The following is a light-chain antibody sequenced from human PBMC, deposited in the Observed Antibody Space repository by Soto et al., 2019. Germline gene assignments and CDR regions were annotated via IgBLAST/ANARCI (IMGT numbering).Light chain of an antibody. Sequence: EIVLTQSPGTLSLSPGERATLSCRASQSVSSRNLAWYRQKPGQAPSLLIYGASNRATGIPDRFSGSGSGTDFTLTISRLVPEDFAVYYCLRYGDSPPAYTFGQGTKLEIK. CDR1: QSVSSRN. J-gene: IGKJ2*01. CDR2: GAS. V-gene: IGKV3-20*01. CDR3: LRYGDSPPAYT.